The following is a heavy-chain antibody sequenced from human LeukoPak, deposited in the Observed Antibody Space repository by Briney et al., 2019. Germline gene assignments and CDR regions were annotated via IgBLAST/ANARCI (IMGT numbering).Heavy chain of an antibody. V-gene: IGHV4-34*08. CDR3: ARDLYYYYGMDV. Sequence: LRLSCAASGFTFSSYAMSWVRQAPGKGLEWIGEINHSGSTNYNPSLKSRVTISVDTSKNQFSLKLSSVTAADTAVYYCARDLYYYYGMDVWGQGTTVTVSS. J-gene: IGHJ6*02. CDR2: INHSGST. CDR1: GFTFSSYA.